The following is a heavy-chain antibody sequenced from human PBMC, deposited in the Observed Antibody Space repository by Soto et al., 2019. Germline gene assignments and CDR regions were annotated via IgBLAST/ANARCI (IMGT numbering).Heavy chain of an antibody. CDR1: GVPISTVSISRQY. CDR3: ARIPYSSACFDY. V-gene: IGHV4-61*01. J-gene: IGHJ4*02. CDR2: MSYSGNT. Sequence: SVSLSRTCTHSGVPISTVSISRQYWGWIRQPPGKGLECIGSMSYSGNTNYHPPLKSRVTIPIDTSKNQFSLKLSSVTAADTAVYYCARIPYSSACFDYWGQGTLVTVS. D-gene: IGHD6-19*01.